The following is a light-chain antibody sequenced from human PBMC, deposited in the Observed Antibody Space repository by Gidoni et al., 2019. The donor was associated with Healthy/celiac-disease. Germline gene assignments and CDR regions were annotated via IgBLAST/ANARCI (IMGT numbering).Light chain of an antibody. CDR2: KAY. CDR1: QSISSW. Sequence: DIQMTQSPSTLSASVGDRVTITCRASQSISSWLAWYQQKPGKAPKLLIYKAYSLERGVPSRFSGSGSGTEFTLTISSLQPDVFATYYCQQYNSYCTFGQGTKVEIK. V-gene: IGKV1-5*03. CDR3: QQYNSYCT. J-gene: IGKJ1*01.